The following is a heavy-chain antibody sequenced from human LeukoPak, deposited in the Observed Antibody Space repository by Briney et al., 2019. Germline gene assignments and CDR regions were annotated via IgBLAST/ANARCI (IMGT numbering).Heavy chain of an antibody. J-gene: IGHJ4*02. Sequence: GGSLRLSCAASGFTFSSYAMSWVRQTPGKGLEWVSAISGSGGSTYYADSVKGRFTISRDNSKNTLYLQMNSLRAEDTAVYYCAKGGGWSPAVLFDYWGQGILVTVSS. CDR3: AKGGGWSPAVLFDY. CDR1: GFTFSSYA. D-gene: IGHD6-19*01. CDR2: ISGSGGST. V-gene: IGHV3-23*01.